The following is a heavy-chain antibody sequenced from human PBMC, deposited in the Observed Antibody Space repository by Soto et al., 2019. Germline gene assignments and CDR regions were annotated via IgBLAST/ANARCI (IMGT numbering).Heavy chain of an antibody. CDR3: AHTYSGVLRYFVWSPGRIDAFDI. V-gene: IGHV2-5*02. CDR2: IYWDDDK. J-gene: IGHJ3*02. CDR1: GFSLSTSGVG. Sequence: QITLKESGPTLVKPTQTLTLTCTFSGFSLSTSGVGVGWIRQPPGKALEWLALIYWDDDKRYSPSLKSRLTITKDTSKNQVVLTMTNMDPVDTATYYCAHTYSGVLRYFVWSPGRIDAFDIWGQGTMVTVSS. D-gene: IGHD3-9*01.